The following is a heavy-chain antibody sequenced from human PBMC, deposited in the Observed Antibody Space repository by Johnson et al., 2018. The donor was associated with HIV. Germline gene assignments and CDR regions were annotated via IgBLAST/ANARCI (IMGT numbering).Heavy chain of an antibody. Sequence: AQLVESGGGLVQPGGSLRLSCAASGFTFSSYDMHWVRQATGKGLEWVSAIGTAGDTYYPGSVKGRFTISRENAKNSLYLQMNSLRAGDTAVYYCARGAPDSDAFDIWGQGTMVTVSS. J-gene: IGHJ3*02. CDR3: ARGAPDSDAFDI. CDR2: IGTAGDT. CDR1: GFTFSSYD. V-gene: IGHV3-13*01. D-gene: IGHD3-22*01.